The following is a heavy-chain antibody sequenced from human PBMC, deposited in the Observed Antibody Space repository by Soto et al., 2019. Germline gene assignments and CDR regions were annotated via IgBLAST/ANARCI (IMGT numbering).Heavy chain of an antibody. Sequence: EVQLVESGGVVVQPGGSLRLSCAASGFTFDDYTTHWVRQAPGKGVEWVSLISWDGGSTYYADFVKGRFTISRDNSKNGRNLAMNSLRPDDPALYYCATPHYRSGSYHASVFDYRGRGTLPTVSP. CDR3: ATPHYRSGSYHASVFDY. V-gene: IGHV3-43*01. CDR1: GFTFDDYT. J-gene: IGHJ4*02. CDR2: ISWDGGST. D-gene: IGHD3-10*01.